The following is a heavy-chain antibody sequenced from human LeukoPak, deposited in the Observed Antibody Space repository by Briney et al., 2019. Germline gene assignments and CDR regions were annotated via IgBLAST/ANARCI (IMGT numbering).Heavy chain of an antibody. Sequence: SETLSLTCAVSGGSFSGGDYYWSWIRQPPGMGLEWIGYIYYSGRTYYNPSLKSRLTISVDTSKKQFSLKLSSVTAADTAVYYCASVILPENHFDNWGQGTLVTVSS. CDR2: IYYSGRT. D-gene: IGHD2/OR15-2a*01. V-gene: IGHV4-30-4*01. CDR1: GGSFSGGDYY. J-gene: IGHJ4*02. CDR3: ASVILPENHFDN.